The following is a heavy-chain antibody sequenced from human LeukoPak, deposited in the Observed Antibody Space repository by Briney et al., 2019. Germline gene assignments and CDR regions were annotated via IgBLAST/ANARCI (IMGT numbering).Heavy chain of an antibody. CDR2: ISSAGTNK. CDR3: ARDDLIPAAAPSDY. V-gene: IGHV3-30-3*01. J-gene: IGHJ4*02. D-gene: IGHD6-13*01. CDR1: GFTFSNYA. Sequence: GGSLRLSCAASGFTFSNYAIHWIRQAPGKGLEWVAVISSAGTNKYYADSVRGRFTISRDNAKNSLYLQMISLRAENTTVYYCARDDLIPAAAPSDYWGQGTLVTVSS.